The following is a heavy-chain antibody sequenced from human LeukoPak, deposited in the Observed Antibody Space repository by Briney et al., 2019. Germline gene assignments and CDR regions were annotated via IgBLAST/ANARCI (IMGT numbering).Heavy chain of an antibody. CDR2: IYSNATT. V-gene: IGHV4-61*01. CDR1: GGSISSGSGNYY. CDR3: AGAPWGPFDF. D-gene: IGHD7-27*01. Sequence: SQTLSLTCTVSGGSISSGSGNYYWSWIRQPPGKGLEWIANIYSNATTSYNPSLKSRVTISLDPSRNQFSLKVASVTAADTALYYCAGAPWGPFDFWSQGTLVTVSS. J-gene: IGHJ4*02.